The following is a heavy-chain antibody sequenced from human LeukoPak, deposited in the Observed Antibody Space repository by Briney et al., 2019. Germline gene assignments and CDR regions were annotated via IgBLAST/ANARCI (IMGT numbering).Heavy chain of an antibody. D-gene: IGHD6-25*01. CDR2: ISGSGGST. J-gene: IGHJ4*02. V-gene: IGHV3-23*01. Sequence: GGSLRLSCAASGFTYSSYEMNWVRQAPGKGLEWVSAISGSGGSTYYADSVKGRFTISRDNSKNTLYLQMNSLRAEDTAVYYCAKEPYASSGYFDYWGQGTLVTVSS. CDR3: AKEPYASSGYFDY. CDR1: GFTYSSYE.